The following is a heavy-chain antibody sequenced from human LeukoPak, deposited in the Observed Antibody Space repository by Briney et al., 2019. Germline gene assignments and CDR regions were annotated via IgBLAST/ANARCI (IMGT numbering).Heavy chain of an antibody. V-gene: IGHV1-69*05. CDR3: ARDNSVGDIAWWFDP. D-gene: IGHD3-10*01. J-gene: IGHJ5*02. CDR2: IIPIFGTA. Sequence: SVKVSCKASGGTFSSYAISWVRQAPGQGLEWMGGIIPIFGTASYAQKFQGRVTMTRDMSTSTVYMELSSLRSEDTAVYYCARDNSVGDIAWWFDPWGQGTLVTVST. CDR1: GGTFSSYA.